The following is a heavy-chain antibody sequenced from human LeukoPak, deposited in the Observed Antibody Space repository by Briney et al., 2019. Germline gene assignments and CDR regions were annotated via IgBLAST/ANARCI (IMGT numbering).Heavy chain of an antibody. CDR3: ARKMPFIAAAGNNWFDP. CDR2: INTNTGNP. CDR1: GYTFTTYA. D-gene: IGHD6-13*01. J-gene: IGHJ5*02. Sequence: ASVKVSCKASGYTFTTYAINWVRQAPGQGLEWMGWINTNTGNPTYAQGFTGRFVFSLDTSVSTAYLQISSLKAEDTAVYYCARKMPFIAAAGNNWFDPWGQGTLVTVSS. V-gene: IGHV7-4-1*02.